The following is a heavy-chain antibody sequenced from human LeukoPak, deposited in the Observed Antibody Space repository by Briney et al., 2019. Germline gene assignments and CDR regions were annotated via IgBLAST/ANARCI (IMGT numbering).Heavy chain of an antibody. J-gene: IGHJ3*02. CDR1: GGTFSSYA. D-gene: IGHD4-17*01. Sequence: GASVKVSCKASGGTFSSYAISWVRQAPGQGLEWMGGIIPIFGTANYAQKFQGRVTITADESTSTAYMELSSLRSEDTAVYYCASTPPRYGDYSAFDIWGQGTMVTVSS. V-gene: IGHV1-69*01. CDR3: ASTPPRYGDYSAFDI. CDR2: IIPIFGTA.